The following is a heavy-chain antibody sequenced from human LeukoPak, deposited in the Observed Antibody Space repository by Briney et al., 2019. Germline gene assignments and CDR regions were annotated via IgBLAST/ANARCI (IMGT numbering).Heavy chain of an antibody. D-gene: IGHD1-7*01. J-gene: IGHJ5*02. CDR3: ARGLYLELRFSWFDP. CDR1: GYTFTGYY. Sequence: ASVKVSCKASGYTFTGYYMHWVRQAPGQGLEWMGRINPNSGDTNHAQKFQGRVTMTRDTSISTAYMELSSLRSEDTAVYYCARGLYLELRFSWFDPWGQGTLVTVSS. CDR2: INPNSGDT. V-gene: IGHV1-2*06.